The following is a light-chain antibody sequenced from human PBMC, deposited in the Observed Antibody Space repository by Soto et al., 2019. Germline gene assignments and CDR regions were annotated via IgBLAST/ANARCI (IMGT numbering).Light chain of an antibody. Sequence: VLEMNPCNLPLSGVESASLSGRASQSVSNNYLAWYPQKPGQAPRLLIYGASNRATGIPDRFIGSGSGTDFTLTSSRREPEDLAVYYCQQYNNWLWTGGQGTKVDIK. CDR1: QSVSNNY. V-gene: IGKV3-20*01. CDR2: GAS. CDR3: QQYNNWLWT. J-gene: IGKJ1*01.